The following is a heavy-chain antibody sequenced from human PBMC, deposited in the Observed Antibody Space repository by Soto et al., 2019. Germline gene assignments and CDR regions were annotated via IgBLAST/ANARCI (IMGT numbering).Heavy chain of an antibody. J-gene: IGHJ4*02. CDR1: SGSISSSNW. CDR2: IYHSGST. CDR3: ARQITGTTGFDY. V-gene: IGHV4-4*02. D-gene: IGHD1-7*01. Sequence: SETLSLTCAVSSGSISSSNWWTWVRQPPGKGLEWIGEIYHSGSTNYNPSLKSRVTMSVDKSKNQFSLKLSSVTAADTAVYYCARQITGTTGFDYWGQGTLVTVSS.